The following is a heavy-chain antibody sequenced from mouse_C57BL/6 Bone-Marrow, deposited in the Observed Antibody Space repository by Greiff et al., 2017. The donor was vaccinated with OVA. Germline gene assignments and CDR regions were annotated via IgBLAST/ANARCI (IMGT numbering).Heavy chain of an antibody. CDR2: IYPGGGYT. Sequence: VQLQQSGAELVRPGTSVKMSCKASGYTFTNYWIGWAKQRPGHGLEWIGDIYPGGGYTNYNEKFKGKATLTADKSSSTAYMQFSSLTSEDSAIYYCARSDSYDYDYFDDWGQGTTLTVAS. J-gene: IGHJ2*01. CDR1: GYTFTNYW. CDR3: ARSDSYDYDYFDD. D-gene: IGHD2-4*01. V-gene: IGHV1-63*01.